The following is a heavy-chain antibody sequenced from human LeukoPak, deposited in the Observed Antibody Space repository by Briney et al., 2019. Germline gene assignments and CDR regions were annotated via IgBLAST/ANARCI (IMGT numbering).Heavy chain of an antibody. D-gene: IGHD3-3*01. CDR3: ARGTSYYDFWSGCPRDYYYYYMDV. CDR1: GYTFTGYY. J-gene: IGHJ6*03. CDR2: INPNSGGT. Sequence: GASVKVSCKASGYTFTGYYMHWVRQAPGQGLEWMGWINPNSGGTNYAQKFQGRVTMTRDTSISTAYMELSRLRSDDTAVYYCARGTSYYDFWSGCPRDYYYYYMDVWGKGTTVTVSS. V-gene: IGHV1-2*02.